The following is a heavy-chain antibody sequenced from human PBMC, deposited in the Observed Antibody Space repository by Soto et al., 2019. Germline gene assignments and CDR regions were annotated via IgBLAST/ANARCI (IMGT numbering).Heavy chain of an antibody. J-gene: IGHJ6*02. Sequence: GGSLRLSCAASGFTFSSYGMHWVRQAPGKGLEWVAVISYDGSNKYYADSVKGRFTISRDNSKNTLYLQMNSLRAEDTAVYYCAKDQMYFSVQLRVRGGYYYYGMDVWGQGTTVTVSS. CDR1: GFTFSSYG. CDR3: AKDQMYFSVQLRVRGGYYYYGMDV. D-gene: IGHD3-10*01. V-gene: IGHV3-30*18. CDR2: ISYDGSNK.